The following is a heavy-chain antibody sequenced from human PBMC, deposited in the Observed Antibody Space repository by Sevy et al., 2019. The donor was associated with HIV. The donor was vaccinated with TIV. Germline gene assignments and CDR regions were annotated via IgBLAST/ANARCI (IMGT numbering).Heavy chain of an antibody. CDR3: ARTYGSGSYSVL. V-gene: IGHV3-7*01. D-gene: IGHD3-10*01. Sequence: GGSLRLSCAASGFTFSSYWMSWVRQAPGRGLEWVANIKQDGSEKYYVDSVKGRFTISRDNAKNSLYLQMNSLRAQDTAVYYCARTYGSGSYSVLWGQGTLVTVSS. CDR1: GFTFSSYW. CDR2: IKQDGSEK. J-gene: IGHJ4*02.